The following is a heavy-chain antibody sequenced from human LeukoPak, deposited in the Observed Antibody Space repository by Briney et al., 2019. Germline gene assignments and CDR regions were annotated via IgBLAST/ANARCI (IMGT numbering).Heavy chain of an antibody. J-gene: IGHJ5*02. D-gene: IGHD3-16*01. V-gene: IGHV4-4*07. CDR2: IHTSWTT. CDR3: ARGDYYDGGGRNWFDP. Sequence: SETLSLTCTVSGDSMSSYYWNFIRQPAGKGLESIGRIHTSWTTYYNPSLKSRITMSVDTSRNQFSLRLTSVTAADTAVHYCARGDYYDGGGRNWFDPWGQGTLVTVSS. CDR1: GDSMSSYY.